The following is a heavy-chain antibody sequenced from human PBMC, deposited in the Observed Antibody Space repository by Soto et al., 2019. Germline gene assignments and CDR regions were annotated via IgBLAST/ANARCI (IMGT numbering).Heavy chain of an antibody. CDR1: GFTFSSYA. CDR3: AKDQAPFGSSSYYFDY. CDR2: ISGSGGST. D-gene: IGHD6-6*01. Sequence: PGGSLRLSCAASGFTFSSYAMSWVRQAPGKGLEWVSAISGSGGSTYYADSVKGRFTISRDNSKNTLYLQMNSLRAEDTAVYYCAKDQAPFGSSSYYFDYWGQGTLVTVSS. J-gene: IGHJ4*02. V-gene: IGHV3-23*01.